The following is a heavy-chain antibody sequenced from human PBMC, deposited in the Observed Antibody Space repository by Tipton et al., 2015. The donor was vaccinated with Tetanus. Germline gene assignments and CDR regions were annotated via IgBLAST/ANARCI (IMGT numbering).Heavy chain of an antibody. CDR3: ARPEASGRARGFDI. CDR2: MYNSGAT. V-gene: IGHV4-39*02. CDR1: GGSISSTSYY. Sequence: TLSLTCTVSGGSISSTSYYWTWIRQPPGKGLEWIGTMYNSGATYYNPSLKGRVTISGDTSKNLFSLTSVTASDTAVYYCARPEASGRARGFDIWCQGTKVTVSP. J-gene: IGHJ3*02. D-gene: IGHD3-10*01.